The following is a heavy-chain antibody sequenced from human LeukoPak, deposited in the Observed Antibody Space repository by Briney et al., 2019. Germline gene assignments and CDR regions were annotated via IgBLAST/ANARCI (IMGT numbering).Heavy chain of an antibody. J-gene: IGHJ4*02. Sequence: GGSLRLSCAASGFTFSNYWMNWVRQAPGKGLEWVSYISSSGTTTYYADSVKGRFTISRDNARNSLYLQMNSLRAEDTAVYYCASIGYSGYGRYFDYWGQGTPVTVSS. D-gene: IGHD5-12*01. CDR1: GFTFSNYW. CDR2: ISSSGTTT. CDR3: ASIGYSGYGRYFDY. V-gene: IGHV3-48*03.